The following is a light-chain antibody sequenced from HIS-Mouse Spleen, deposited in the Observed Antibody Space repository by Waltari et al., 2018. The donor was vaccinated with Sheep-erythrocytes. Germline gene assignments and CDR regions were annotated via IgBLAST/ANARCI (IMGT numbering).Light chain of an antibody. CDR3: CSYAGSYNHV. V-gene: IGLV2-11*01. Sequence: QSALTQPRSVSGSPGQSVTISCTGTSSDVGGYNYVSWYQQHPGKAPKLMIYDVSTRPSGVPDRFAGSKSGNTASLTISGLQAEDEADYYCCSYAGSYNHVFGTGTKVTVL. CDR2: DVS. J-gene: IGLJ1*01. CDR1: SSDVGGYNY.